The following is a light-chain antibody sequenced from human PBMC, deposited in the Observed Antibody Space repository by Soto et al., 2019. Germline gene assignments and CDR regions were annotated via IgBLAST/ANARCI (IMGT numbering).Light chain of an antibody. V-gene: IGLV2-14*01. CDR2: DVS. CDR3: SSYTSSSTA. Sequence: QSVLTQPASVSGSPGQSITISCTGTSSDVGGYNYVSWYQQHPGKAPKLMIYDVSNRPSGVSNRFSGSKSGNTASLTISGLQAEYEADYYCSSYTSSSTAFGTGTKLTVL. CDR1: SSDVGGYNY. J-gene: IGLJ1*01.